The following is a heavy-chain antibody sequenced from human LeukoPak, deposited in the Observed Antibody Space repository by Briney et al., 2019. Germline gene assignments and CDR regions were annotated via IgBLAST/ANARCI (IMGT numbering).Heavy chain of an antibody. D-gene: IGHD3-9*01. CDR1: GGSISSYY. CDR2: IYYSGST. Sequence: PSETLSLTCTVSGGSISSYYWSWIRQPPGKGLEWIGYIYYSGSTNYNPSLKSRVTISVDTSKNQFSLKLSSVTAADTAVYYCARGGVNNLQYFDQNGDYYYGMDVWGQGTTVTVSS. V-gene: IGHV4-59*01. CDR3: ARGGVNNLQYFDQNGDYYYGMDV. J-gene: IGHJ6*02.